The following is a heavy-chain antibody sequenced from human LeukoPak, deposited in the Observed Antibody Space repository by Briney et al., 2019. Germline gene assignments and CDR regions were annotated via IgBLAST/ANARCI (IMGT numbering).Heavy chain of an antibody. V-gene: IGHV4-39*01. CDR1: GGSISSSSYY. CDR3: ARRAAAGTTDDAFDI. Sequence: PSETLSLTCTVSGGSISSSSYYWGWIRQPPGKGLEWIGSIYYSGSTYYNPSLKSRVTISVDTSKNQFSLKLSSVTAAGTAVYYCARRAAAGTTDDAFDIWGQGTMVTVSS. CDR2: IYYSGST. J-gene: IGHJ3*02. D-gene: IGHD6-13*01.